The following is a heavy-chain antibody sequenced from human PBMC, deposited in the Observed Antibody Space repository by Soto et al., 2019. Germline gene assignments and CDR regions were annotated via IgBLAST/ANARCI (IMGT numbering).Heavy chain of an antibody. Sequence: PSETLSLTCTVSGGSISSGGNYWSWIRQHPGKGLEWIGYINYSGSTYYNPSLKSRVTISVDTSRNQFSLWLSSVTAADTAVYYCARDVSGYDRSGYAPDYWGPGTLVTVSS. V-gene: IGHV4-31*03. CDR3: ARDVSGYDRSGYAPDY. J-gene: IGHJ4*02. D-gene: IGHD3-22*01. CDR2: INYSGST. CDR1: GGSISSGGNY.